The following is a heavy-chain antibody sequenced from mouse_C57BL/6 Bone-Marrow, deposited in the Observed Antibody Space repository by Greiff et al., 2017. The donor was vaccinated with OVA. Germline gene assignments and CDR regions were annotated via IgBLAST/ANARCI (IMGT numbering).Heavy chain of an antibody. V-gene: IGHV1-82*01. CDR3: ARKGGSSYDKECYFDD. CDR1: GYAFSSSW. J-gene: IGHJ2*01. Sequence: QVQLQQSGPELVKPGASVKISCKASGYAFSSSWMNWVQQRPGKGLEWIGRIYPGDGDTNYNGKFKGKATLTADKSSSTAYMQLSSLTSEDSAVYFCARKGGSSYDKECYFDDWGKGTTLTVSS. CDR2: IYPGDGDT. D-gene: IGHD1-1*01.